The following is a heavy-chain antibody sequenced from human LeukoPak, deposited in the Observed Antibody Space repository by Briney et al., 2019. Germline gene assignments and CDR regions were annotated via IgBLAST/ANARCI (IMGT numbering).Heavy chain of an antibody. J-gene: IGHJ4*02. CDR1: GGSISSYY. CDR3: ARELPEVYYSDY. CDR2: IYYSGST. Sequence: SETLSLTCTVSGGSISSYYWSWIRQPPGKGLEWIGYIYYSGSTNYNPSLKSRVTISVDTSKNQFSLKLSSVTAADTAVYYCARELPEVYYSDYWGQGTLVTVSS. D-gene: IGHD2-15*01. V-gene: IGHV4-59*01.